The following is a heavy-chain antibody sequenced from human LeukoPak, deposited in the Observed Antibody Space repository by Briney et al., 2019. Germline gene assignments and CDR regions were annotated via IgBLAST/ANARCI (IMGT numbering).Heavy chain of an antibody. CDR1: GFTFNTYN. V-gene: IGHV3-69-1*02. D-gene: IGHD3-10*02. J-gene: IGHJ6*04. Sequence: GGSLRLSCAASGFTFNTYNMNWVRQAPGKGLEWVSSISSSSYIYYADSVKGRFTISRDNAKNSLYLQMNSLRAEDTAVYYCAELGITMIGGVWGKGTTVTISS. CDR3: AELGITMIGGV. CDR2: ISSSSYI.